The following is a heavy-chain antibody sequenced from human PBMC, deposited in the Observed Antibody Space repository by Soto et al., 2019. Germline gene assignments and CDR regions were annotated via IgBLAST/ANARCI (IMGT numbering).Heavy chain of an antibody. CDR3: ATDRPRRTSGSFFDH. J-gene: IGHJ4*02. CDR2: VSASGLNT. V-gene: IGHV3-23*01. D-gene: IGHD1-1*01. CDR1: GFTFSTYA. Sequence: GGSLRLSCAASGFTFSTYAMAWVRQAPGKGLEWVSGVSASGLNTDYADPVKGRFYVSRDNSKNTVALHMNSLRAEDTALYYCATDRPRRTSGSFFDHWRQGTPVTVSS.